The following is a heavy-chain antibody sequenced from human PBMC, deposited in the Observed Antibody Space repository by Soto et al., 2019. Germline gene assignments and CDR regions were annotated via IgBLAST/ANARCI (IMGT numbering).Heavy chain of an antibody. Sequence: QVQLGQSGAEVKKPGSSVRVSCKASGGTFSSYAISWVRQAPGQGLEWMGGIIPIFGTANYAQKLQGIVTITADETTSPAYMQLRSLRSEATAVYYCARGGLVGATTWRDWFDPWGQGTLVTVSS. CDR1: GGTFSSYA. D-gene: IGHD1-26*01. CDR2: IIPIFGTA. CDR3: ARGGLVGATTWRDWFDP. J-gene: IGHJ5*02. V-gene: IGHV1-69*01.